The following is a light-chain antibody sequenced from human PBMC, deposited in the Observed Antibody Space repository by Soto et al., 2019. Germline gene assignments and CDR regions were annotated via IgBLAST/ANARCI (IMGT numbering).Light chain of an antibody. V-gene: IGLV2-8*01. CDR3: HSYAGSDNSV. CDR2: EAS. Sequence: QSALTQHPSASGSPGQSVTISCTGTSSDVGGYNYVSWYQQHPGKAPKLMIYEASKRHSGVPDRFSGSKSGDTASLTVSGLQAEDEADYDCHSYAGSDNSVFGGGTKLTVL. J-gene: IGLJ2*01. CDR1: SSDVGGYNY.